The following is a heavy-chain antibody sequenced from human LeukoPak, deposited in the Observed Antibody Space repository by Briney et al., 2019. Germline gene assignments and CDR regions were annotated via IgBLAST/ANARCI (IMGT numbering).Heavy chain of an antibody. J-gene: IGHJ6*03. V-gene: IGHV1-2*02. D-gene: IGHD3-9*01. CDR2: INPNSGGT. CDR1: GYTFTGYY. Sequence: ASVKVSCKASGYTFTGYYLHWVRQAPGQGLEWMGWINPNSGGTNYAQKFQGRVTMTRDTSISTAYMELSRLRSNDTAVYYCARDKNIILITMTGPDYYYMDVWGKGTTVTVSS. CDR3: ARDKNIILITMTGPDYYYMDV.